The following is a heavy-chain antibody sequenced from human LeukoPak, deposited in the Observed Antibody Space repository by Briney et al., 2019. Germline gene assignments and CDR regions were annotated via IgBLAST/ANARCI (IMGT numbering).Heavy chain of an antibody. CDR2: FDPEDGET. J-gene: IGHJ3*02. CDR1: GYTLTELS. Sequence: SVKVSCKVSGYTLTELSMHWVRQAPGKGLEWMGGFDPEDGETIYAQKFQGRVTMTEDTSTDTAYMELSSLRSEDTAVYYCATDKQQLMGAFDIWGQGTMVTVSS. CDR3: ATDKQQLMGAFDI. D-gene: IGHD6-13*01. V-gene: IGHV1-24*01.